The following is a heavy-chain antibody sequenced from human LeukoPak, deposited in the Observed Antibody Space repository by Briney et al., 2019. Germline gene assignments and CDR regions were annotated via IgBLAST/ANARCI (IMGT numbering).Heavy chain of an antibody. CDR1: GGSINNYC. Sequence: KPSETLSLTCTVSGGSINNYCWSWIRQPPGKGLGWIGYVSYSGSTKYNPSLKSRVTISVDTSKNQLSLKLSSVTAADTAVYYCAREPGFDSSGYLNWFDPWGQGTLVTVSS. D-gene: IGHD3-22*01. J-gene: IGHJ5*02. V-gene: IGHV4-59*01. CDR3: AREPGFDSSGYLNWFDP. CDR2: VSYSGST.